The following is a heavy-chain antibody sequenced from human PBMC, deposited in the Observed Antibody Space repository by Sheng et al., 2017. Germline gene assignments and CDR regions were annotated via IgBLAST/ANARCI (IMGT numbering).Heavy chain of an antibody. CDR3: ARLVLRYFDWLLNWFDP. Sequence: QVQLQQWGAGLLKPSETLSLTCAVYGGSFSGYYWSWIRQPPGKGLEWIGEINHSGSTNYNPSLKSRVTISVDTSKNQFSLKLSSVTAADTAVYYCARLVLRYFDWLLNWFDPWGQGTPGHRLL. J-gene: IGHJ5*02. D-gene: IGHD3-9*01. CDR1: GGSFSGYY. CDR2: INHSGST. V-gene: IGHV4-34*01.